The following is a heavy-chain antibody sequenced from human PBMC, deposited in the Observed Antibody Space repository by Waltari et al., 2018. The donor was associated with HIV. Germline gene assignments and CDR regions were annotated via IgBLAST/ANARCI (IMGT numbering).Heavy chain of an antibody. Sequence: QVQLVQSGAEVKKPGASVKVSCKASGYTFTSYGISWVRQAPGQGLEWMGWISAYNGNTNYAQKLQGRVTMTTDTSTSTAYMELRSLRSDDTAVYYCARDAGDDSSGYYVREVDYWGQGTLVTVSS. J-gene: IGHJ4*02. V-gene: IGHV1-18*01. CDR2: ISAYNGNT. CDR1: GYTFTSYG. D-gene: IGHD3-22*01. CDR3: ARDAGDDSSGYYVREVDY.